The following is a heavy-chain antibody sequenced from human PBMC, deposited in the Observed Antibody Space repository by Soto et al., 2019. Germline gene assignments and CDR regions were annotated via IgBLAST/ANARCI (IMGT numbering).Heavy chain of an antibody. J-gene: IGHJ4*02. CDR2: ISSSGSTI. CDR1: GFTFSSYE. CDR3: ATEYYDILTGYLKSGFDY. V-gene: IGHV3-48*03. Sequence: PGGSLRLSFAASGFTFSSYEMNWVRQAPGKGLEWVSYISSSGSTIYYADSVKGRFTISRDNSKNTLYLQMNSLRAEDTAVYYCATEYYDILTGYLKSGFDYWGQGTLVTVSS. D-gene: IGHD3-9*01.